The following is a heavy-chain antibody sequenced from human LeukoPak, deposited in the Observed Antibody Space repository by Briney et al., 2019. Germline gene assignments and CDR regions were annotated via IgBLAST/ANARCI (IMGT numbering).Heavy chain of an antibody. CDR2: IRYDGSNK. J-gene: IGHJ4*02. D-gene: IGHD6-13*01. CDR3: AKYSSSWYEFFYFDY. CDR1: GFTFSSYG. V-gene: IGHV3-30*02. Sequence: PGGSLRLSCAASGFTFSSYGMHWVRQAPGKGLEWVAFIRYDGSNKYYADSVKGRFTISRDNSKNTLYLQMNSLGAEDTAVYYCAKYSSSWYEFFYFDYWGQGTLVTVSS.